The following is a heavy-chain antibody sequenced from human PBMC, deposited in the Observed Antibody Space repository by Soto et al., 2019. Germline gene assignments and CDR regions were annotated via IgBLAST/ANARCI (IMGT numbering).Heavy chain of an antibody. CDR1: GFTFGDYA. D-gene: IGHD4-17*01. J-gene: IGHJ4*02. CDR3: TTDDYGDYVGDY. CDR2: IRSKAYGGTT. Sequence: GGTLRLSCTASGFTFGDYAMSWFRQAPGKGLELVGFIRSKAYGGTTEYAASVKGRFTISRDDSKSIAYLQMNSLKTEDTAVYYCTTDDYGDYVGDYWGQGTLVTVS. V-gene: IGHV3-49*03.